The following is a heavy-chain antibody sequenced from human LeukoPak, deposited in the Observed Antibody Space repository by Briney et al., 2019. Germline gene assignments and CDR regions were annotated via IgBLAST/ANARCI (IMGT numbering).Heavy chain of an antibody. J-gene: IGHJ4*02. CDR2: INPNSGGR. CDR3: LRAFCRAGDCYEFDY. Sequence: ASVKVSCKASGYTFTGYYMDWVRQAPGQGLEWMGWINPNSGGRNYAQKFYGRVTMTRDTSITTASMELSRLRADDTAGYVCLRAFCRAGDCYEFDYWGQGAMATVSS. V-gene: IGHV1-2*02. CDR1: GYTFTGYY. D-gene: IGHD2-21*02.